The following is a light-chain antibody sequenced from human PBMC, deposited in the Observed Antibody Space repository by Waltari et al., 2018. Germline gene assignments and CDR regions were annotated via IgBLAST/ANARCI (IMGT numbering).Light chain of an antibody. V-gene: IGLV2-23*01. Sequence: QSALTQPASVSGSPGQSITISCTGTSSDVGSYNLVSWYQQHPGKAPKLIIYEGYKRHSGVYNRFSGSKSGDTASLTISGVQAEDEADYYCCSYANNRPRVFGGGTKLTVL. CDR2: EGY. J-gene: IGLJ3*02. CDR3: CSYANNRPRV. CDR1: SSDVGSYNL.